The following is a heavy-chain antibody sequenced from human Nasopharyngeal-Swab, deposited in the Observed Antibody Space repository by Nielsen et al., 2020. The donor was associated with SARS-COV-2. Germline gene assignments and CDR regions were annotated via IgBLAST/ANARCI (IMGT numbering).Heavy chain of an antibody. J-gene: IGHJ4*02. D-gene: IGHD3-16*01. V-gene: IGHV3-30-3*01. CDR2: ISYDGSNK. CDR1: GFTFSSYA. Sequence: GESLKITCAASGFTFSSYAMHWVRQAPGKGLEWVAVISYDGSNKYYADSVKGRFTISRDNSKNTLYLQMNSLRAEDTAVYYCARDLGRYFDYWGQGTLVTVSP. CDR3: ARDLGRYFDY.